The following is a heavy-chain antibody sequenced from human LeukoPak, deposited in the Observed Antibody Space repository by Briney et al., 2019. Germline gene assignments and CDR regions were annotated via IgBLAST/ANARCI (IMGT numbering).Heavy chain of an antibody. CDR1: RFTFSSYA. CDR3: AKDMEGSVADYFDY. J-gene: IGHJ4*02. V-gene: IGHV3-23*01. D-gene: IGHD3-10*01. CDR2: ISGGGDTT. Sequence: GGSLRLSCAASRFTFSSYAMSWVRLAPGKGLEWVSGISGGGDTTYYADSVKGRFTISRDNSKSTLYLQMNSLRVDDTAVYYCAKDMEGSVADYFDYWGQGTLVTVSS.